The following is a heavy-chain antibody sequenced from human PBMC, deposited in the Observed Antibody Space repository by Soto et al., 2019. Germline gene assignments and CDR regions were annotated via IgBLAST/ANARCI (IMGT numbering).Heavy chain of an antibody. CDR2: IQQVGSEK. CDR3: ALGRTGLDV. J-gene: IGHJ6*02. CDR1: GFTVNKYW. D-gene: IGHD7-27*01. V-gene: IGHV3-7*01. Sequence: EVQLVASGGGLVQPGGSLRLSCAASGFTVNKYWMTWVRQAPGKGLEWVANIQQVGSEKYYVDSVKGRFTISRDNADNSLYLQVNGLRAEDTAVYYCALGRTGLDVWGQGTTVTVSS.